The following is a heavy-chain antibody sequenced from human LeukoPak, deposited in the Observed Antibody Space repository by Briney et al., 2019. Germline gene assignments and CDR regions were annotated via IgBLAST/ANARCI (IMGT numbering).Heavy chain of an antibody. CDR2: ISYDGSNK. CDR3: ARTRYSSGSPNWFDP. V-gene: IGHV3-30*03. CDR1: GFTFSSYG. J-gene: IGHJ5*02. D-gene: IGHD6-19*01. Sequence: GRSLRLSCAASGFTFSSYGMHWVRQAPGKGLEWVAVISYDGSNKYYADSVKGRFTISRDNSKNTLYLQMNSLRAEDTAMYYCARTRYSSGSPNWFDPWGQGTLVTVSS.